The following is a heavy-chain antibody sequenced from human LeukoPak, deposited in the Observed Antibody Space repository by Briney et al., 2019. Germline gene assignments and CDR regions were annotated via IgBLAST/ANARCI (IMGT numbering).Heavy chain of an antibody. CDR1: GFTFSSYS. V-gene: IGHV3-21*01. Sequence: PGGSLRLSCAASGFTFSSYSMNWVRQAPGKGLEWVSSISSSSSYIYYADSVKGRFTISRDNAKNSLYLQMNSLRAEDTAVYYCARDSLRGYYYGMDVWGQGTTVTVSS. CDR3: ARDSLRGYYYGMDV. J-gene: IGHJ6*02. D-gene: IGHD5-12*01. CDR2: ISSSSSYI.